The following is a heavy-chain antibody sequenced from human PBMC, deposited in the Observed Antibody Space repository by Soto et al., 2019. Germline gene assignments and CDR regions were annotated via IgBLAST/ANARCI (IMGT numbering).Heavy chain of an antibody. CDR2: ISSSSSYT. J-gene: IGHJ4*02. V-gene: IGHV3-11*05. Sequence: QVQLVESGGGLVKPGGSLRLSCAASGFTFSDYYMSWIRQAPGKGLEWVSYISSSSSYTNYADSVKGRFTISRDNAKNSLYLQMNSLRAEDTAVYYCARAVGIYSSSWYFDYWGQGTLVTVSS. CDR3: ARAVGIYSSSWYFDY. D-gene: IGHD6-13*01. CDR1: GFTFSDYY.